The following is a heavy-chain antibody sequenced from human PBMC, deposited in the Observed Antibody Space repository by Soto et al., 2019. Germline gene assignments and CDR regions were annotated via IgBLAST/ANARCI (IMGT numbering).Heavy chain of an antibody. CDR2: ISTFHGNT. V-gene: IGHV1-18*04. CDR1: AYTFTSYG. Sequence: AAGKVWCKASAYTFTSYGKSGVVRSPGQGLEWMGWISTFHGNTNYAQKFQGSVTMTTDTSTSTAYMELRSLTSDDTAIYYCARDTYDTTGYPLDYWGQGTLVPVSS. CDR3: ARDTYDTTGYPLDY. J-gene: IGHJ4*02. D-gene: IGHD3-22*01.